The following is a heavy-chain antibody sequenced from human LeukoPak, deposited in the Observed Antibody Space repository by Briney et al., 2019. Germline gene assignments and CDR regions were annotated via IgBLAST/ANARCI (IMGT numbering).Heavy chain of an antibody. CDR1: GGSISTNDYY. Sequence: PSETLSLTCTMSGGSISTNDYYWGWIRHPPGKGLEWIGSFGHGRNAFSNPSLKSRVTISVDTSKNQFSLKLSSVTAADTAVYYCARTDYGDYVDQLYFDYWGQGTLVTVSS. CDR2: FGHGRNA. D-gene: IGHD4-17*01. J-gene: IGHJ4*02. V-gene: IGHV4-39*07. CDR3: ARTDYGDYVDQLYFDY.